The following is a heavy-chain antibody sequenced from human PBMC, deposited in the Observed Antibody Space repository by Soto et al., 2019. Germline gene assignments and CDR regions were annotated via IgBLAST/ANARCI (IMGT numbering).Heavy chain of an antibody. CDR3: TTLWYYDILTGYYIAY. J-gene: IGHJ4*02. D-gene: IGHD3-9*01. V-gene: IGHV3-15*01. CDR2: IKSKTDGGTT. CDR1: GFTFSNAW. Sequence: GGSLRLSCAASGFTFSNAWMSWVRQAPGKGLEWVGRIKSKTDGGTTDYAAPVKGRFTISRDDSKNTLYLQMNSLKTEDTAVYYCTTLWYYDILTGYYIAYWGQGTLVTVSS.